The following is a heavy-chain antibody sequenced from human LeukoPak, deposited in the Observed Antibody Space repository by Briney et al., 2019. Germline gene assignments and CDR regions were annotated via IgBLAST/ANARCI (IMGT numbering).Heavy chain of an antibody. CDR1: GGTFSSYA. J-gene: IGHJ4*02. V-gene: IGHV1-69*01. CDR2: IIPIFGTA. Sequence: ALVKVSCKASGGTFSSYAISWVRQAPGQGLEWMGGIIPIFGTANYAQKFQGRVTITADESTSTAYMELSSLRSEDTAVYYCAREGVGYCGGDCYRFDYWGQGTLVTVSS. D-gene: IGHD2-21*01. CDR3: AREGVGYCGGDCYRFDY.